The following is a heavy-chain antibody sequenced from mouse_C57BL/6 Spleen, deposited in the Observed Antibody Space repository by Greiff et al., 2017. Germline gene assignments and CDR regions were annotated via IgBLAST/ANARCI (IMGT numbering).Heavy chain of an antibody. J-gene: IGHJ2*01. Sequence: VQLQQSGPELVKPGDSVKISCKASGYSFTGYFMHWVMQSHGKSLEWIGRINPYNGDTFYNQKFKGKATLTVDKASSTAHMELRILTSEDSAVYYCAREGVVLRYFGYWGQGTTLTVSS. D-gene: IGHD1-1*01. CDR1: GYSFTGYF. CDR3: AREGVVLRYFGY. V-gene: IGHV1-20*01. CDR2: INPYNGDT.